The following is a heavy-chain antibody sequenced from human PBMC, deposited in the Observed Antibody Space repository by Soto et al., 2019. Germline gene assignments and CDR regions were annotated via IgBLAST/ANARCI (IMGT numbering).Heavy chain of an antibody. D-gene: IGHD2-2*01. Sequence: GESLKISCKVSGYSFTTNWIAWVRQRPGKGLEWMGSIFPDDSDTRYSPSFQGQVTISVDKAVTTAYLQWSSLKASNSAMYYCARLIGSSSWFDLWGQGALVTVSS. CDR3: ARLIGSSSWFDL. J-gene: IGHJ5*02. CDR2: IFPDDSDT. CDR1: GYSFTTNW. V-gene: IGHV5-51*01.